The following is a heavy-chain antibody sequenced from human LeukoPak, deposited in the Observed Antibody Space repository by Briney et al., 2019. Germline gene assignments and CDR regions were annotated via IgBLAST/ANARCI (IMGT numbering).Heavy chain of an antibody. CDR1: GGSISSYY. Sequence: SETLSLTCTVSGGSISSYYWSWIRQPPGKGLEWIGEINHSGSTNYNPSLKSRVTISVDTSKNQFSLELSSVTAADTAVYYCARRLLLLGHYGMDVWGQGTTVTVSS. CDR3: ARRLLLLGHYGMDV. V-gene: IGHV4-34*01. J-gene: IGHJ6*02. D-gene: IGHD2/OR15-2a*01. CDR2: INHSGST.